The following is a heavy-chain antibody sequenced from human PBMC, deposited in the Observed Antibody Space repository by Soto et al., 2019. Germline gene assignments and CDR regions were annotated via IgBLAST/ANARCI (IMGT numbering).Heavy chain of an antibody. CDR2: IASSGEK. CDR1: GLSITDSEMG. V-gene: IGHV2-26*01. D-gene: IGHD6-19*01. J-gene: IGHJ5*02. CDR3: ARRHLAVAVSPWFDP. Sequence: QVTLKESGPVLVKPTETLTLRCTVSGLSITDSEMGVSWIRQPPGQPLEWLAHIASSGEKSYRTFLKSRLAISKDNSNSQIVLTMTNMDPADTATYYCARRHLAVAVSPWFDPWGQGIPVTVSS.